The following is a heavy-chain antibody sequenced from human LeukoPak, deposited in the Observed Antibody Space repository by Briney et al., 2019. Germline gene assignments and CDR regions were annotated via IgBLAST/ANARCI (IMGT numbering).Heavy chain of an antibody. D-gene: IGHD6-13*01. J-gene: IGHJ5*02. V-gene: IGHV4-30-4*01. CDR3: ARDLFEAAAGTGWFDP. Sequence: SETLSLTCTVSGGSISSGDYYWSWIRQPPGKGLEWIGYIYYSGSTYYNPSLKSRVTISVDTSKNQFSLKLSSVTAADTAVYYCARDLFEAAAGTGWFDPWGQGTLVTVSS. CDR2: IYYSGST. CDR1: GGSISSGDYY.